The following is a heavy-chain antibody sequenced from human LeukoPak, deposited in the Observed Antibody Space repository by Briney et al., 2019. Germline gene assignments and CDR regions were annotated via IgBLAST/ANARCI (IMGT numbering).Heavy chain of an antibody. Sequence: GGSLRLSCAASGFTFSSYAMSWVRQAPGKGLEWVSAISGSGGSTYYADSVKGRFTISRDNSKNTLYLQMNSLGAEDTAVYYCAKQWGLEYYPHLVFWGQGTLVTVSS. V-gene: IGHV3-23*01. J-gene: IGHJ4*02. CDR1: GFTFSSYA. D-gene: IGHD1-1*01. CDR2: ISGSGGST. CDR3: AKQWGLEYYPHLVF.